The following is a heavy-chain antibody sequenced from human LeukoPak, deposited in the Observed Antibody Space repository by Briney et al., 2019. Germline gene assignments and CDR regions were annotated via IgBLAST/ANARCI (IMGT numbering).Heavy chain of an antibody. J-gene: IGHJ6*02. Sequence: SQTLSLTCAISGDSVSSGTASWNWIWQSPSRGLEWLGRTYYRSKWYSDFAVSVKSRITINPDTSKNQFSLQLNSVTPEDTAMYFCARLEVVVGAPGYYYGMDVWGQGTTVTVSS. CDR3: ARLEVVVGAPGYYYGMDV. CDR1: GDSVSSGTAS. CDR2: TYYRSKWYS. V-gene: IGHV6-1*01. D-gene: IGHD2-15*01.